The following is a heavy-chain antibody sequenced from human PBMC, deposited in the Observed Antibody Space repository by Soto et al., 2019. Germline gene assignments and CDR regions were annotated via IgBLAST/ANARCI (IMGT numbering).Heavy chain of an antibody. V-gene: IGHV3-66*01. CDR1: GFTVSSNY. CDR3: ARDDVHRSGGRCDGVPMDV. Sequence: EVQLVASGGGLVQPGGSLRLSCAASGFTVSSNYMTWVRQAPGTGLEWVSLIQSGGRTYYAGSVKGRFTISRDNSKNTRFPQITSLRFEDKAVYYCARDDVHRSGGRCDGVPMDVWGKGTTVTVSA. D-gene: IGHD2-15*01. CDR2: IQSGGRT. J-gene: IGHJ6*04.